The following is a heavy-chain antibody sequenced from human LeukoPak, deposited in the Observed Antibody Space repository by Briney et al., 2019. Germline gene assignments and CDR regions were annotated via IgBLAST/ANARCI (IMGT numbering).Heavy chain of an antibody. CDR2: IYSDESNK. Sequence: PGRSLRLSCAASGFTLSSYGMHWVRQAPGKGLEWVAIIYSDESNKYYADSVRGRFTISRDNSKDTLYLQMNSLRAEDTAVYYCAKELFIVGATPFDYWGQGTLVAVSS. V-gene: IGHV3-30*18. CDR3: AKELFIVGATPFDY. J-gene: IGHJ4*02. CDR1: GFTLSSYG. D-gene: IGHD1-26*01.